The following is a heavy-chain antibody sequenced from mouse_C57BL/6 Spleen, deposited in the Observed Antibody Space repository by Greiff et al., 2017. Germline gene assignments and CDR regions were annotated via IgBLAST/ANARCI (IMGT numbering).Heavy chain of an antibody. J-gene: IGHJ4*01. V-gene: IGHV1-64*01. CDR1: GYTFTSYW. D-gene: IGHD1-1*01. CDR3: ARHYYGSSPYAMDY. CDR2: IHPNSGST. Sequence: VQLQQPGAELVKPGASVKLSCKASGYTFTSYWMHWVKQRPGQGLEWIGMIHPNSGSTNYNEKFKSKATLTVDKSSSTAYMQLRSLTSEDSAVYYCARHYYGSSPYAMDYWGQGTSVTVSS.